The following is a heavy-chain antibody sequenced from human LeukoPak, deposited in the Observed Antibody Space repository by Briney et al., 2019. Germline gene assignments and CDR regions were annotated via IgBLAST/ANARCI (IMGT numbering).Heavy chain of an antibody. CDR3: ARERSVHSYGSESDWFDP. Sequence: SQTLSHTCTVSGGYISSGSYYWSWIRQPAGKGQEWIGRIYTSGTTNYNPSLKSRVTIPVDTSMNQFSLNLHSVTAADTAVYYCARERSVHSYGSESDWFDPWGQGLLVTVSS. V-gene: IGHV4-61*02. CDR1: GGYISSGSYY. CDR2: IYTSGTT. J-gene: IGHJ5*02. D-gene: IGHD5-18*01.